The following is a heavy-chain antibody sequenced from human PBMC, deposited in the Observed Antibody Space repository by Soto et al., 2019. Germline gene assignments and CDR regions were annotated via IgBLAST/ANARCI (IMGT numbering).Heavy chain of an antibody. CDR3: AVYDFWSGHAFDY. Sequence: GGSLRLSCAASGFTFSSYAMSWVRQAPGKGLEWVSAISGSGGSTYYADSVKGRFTISRDNSKNTLYLQMNSLRAEDTAVYYCAVYDFWSGHAFDYWGQGTLVTVSS. J-gene: IGHJ4*02. V-gene: IGHV3-23*01. CDR2: ISGSGGST. D-gene: IGHD3-3*01. CDR1: GFTFSSYA.